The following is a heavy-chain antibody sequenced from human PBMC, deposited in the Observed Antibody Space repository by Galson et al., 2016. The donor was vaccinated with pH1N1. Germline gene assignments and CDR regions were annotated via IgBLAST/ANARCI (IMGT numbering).Heavy chain of an antibody. CDR1: GGSISSGGYY. Sequence: TLSLTCTVSGGSISSGGYYWSWIRQHPGKGLEWIGYIYYTGSTYYNPSLKSRDIISVDTSKNQVSLNLSSVTAADTAVYYCVRAYYDSSPRNWFDPWGQGTLVTVSS. J-gene: IGHJ5*02. V-gene: IGHV4-31*03. CDR3: VRAYYDSSPRNWFDP. CDR2: IYYTGST. D-gene: IGHD3-22*01.